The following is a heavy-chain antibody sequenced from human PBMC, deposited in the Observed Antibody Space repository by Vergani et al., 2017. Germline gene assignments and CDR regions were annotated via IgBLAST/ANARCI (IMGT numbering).Heavy chain of an antibody. D-gene: IGHD1-14*01. J-gene: IGHJ5*02. CDR2: IKNTGDST. CDR3: ARDLRLLYNRFDP. CDR1: GFTFSSHA. V-gene: IGHV3-23*01. Sequence: EVQLLQSEGAVVQPGGSLRLSCVASGFTFSSHAMSWVRQGHGQGLEWVSSIKNTGDSTHYADSVKGRFTISRDNSKSTMYLQMNSLRDEDTGVYYCARDLRLLYNRFDPWVQGTLVTVSS.